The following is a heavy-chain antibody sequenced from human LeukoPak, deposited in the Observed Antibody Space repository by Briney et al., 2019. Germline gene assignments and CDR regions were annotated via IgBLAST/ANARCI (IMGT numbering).Heavy chain of an antibody. CDR2: IYYSGST. V-gene: IGHV4-39*01. D-gene: IGHD3-3*01. J-gene: IGHJ6*03. CDR1: GGSISSSSYY. Sequence: PSETLSLTCTVSGGSISSSSYYWGWIRQPPGKGLEWIGSIYYSGSTYYNPSLKSRVTISVDTSKNQFSLKLSSVTAADTAVYYCARVVTIFGVVTYYYYYYMDVWGKGTTVTVSS. CDR3: ARVVTIFGVVTYYYYYYMDV.